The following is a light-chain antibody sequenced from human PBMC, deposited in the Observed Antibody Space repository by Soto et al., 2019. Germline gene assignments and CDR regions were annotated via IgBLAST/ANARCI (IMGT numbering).Light chain of an antibody. J-gene: IGKJ1*01. CDR2: GTS. Sequence: EIVWTQSPGTLSLSPGERATLSCRASQSVSSSYLAWYQQRPAQAPRLLIYGTSSRATGIPDRFSGSGSGTDFTLTISRLEPEDFAVYYCQQYGLSRTFGQGTKVEIK. V-gene: IGKV3-20*01. CDR1: QSVSSSY. CDR3: QQYGLSRT.